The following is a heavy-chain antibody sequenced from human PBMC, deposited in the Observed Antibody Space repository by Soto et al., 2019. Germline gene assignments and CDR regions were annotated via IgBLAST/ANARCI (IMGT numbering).Heavy chain of an antibody. CDR2: IYFSGST. V-gene: IGHV4-61*01. Sequence: PSETLSLTCAVSGGSVSRGPYYYSWIRQPPGKGLEWIGYIYFSGSTNYNPSLKSRVTISLDTSKSQFSLKLSSVTAADTAVYYCARGGTTMVLGPVDYWGQGILVTVSS. CDR3: ARGGTTMVLGPVDY. D-gene: IGHD5-18*01. J-gene: IGHJ4*02. CDR1: GGSVSRGPYY.